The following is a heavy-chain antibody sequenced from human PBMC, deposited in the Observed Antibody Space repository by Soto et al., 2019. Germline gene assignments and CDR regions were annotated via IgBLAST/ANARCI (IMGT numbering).Heavy chain of an antibody. CDR2: INHSGST. Sequence: PSETLSLTCAVCGGSISSYYWSWIRQPPGKGLEWIGDINHSGSTYYNPSLKSRVTISIDRSKNQFSLKLSSVTAADTAVYYWARVPDYWGQGILVTVSS. D-gene: IGHD2-2*01. J-gene: IGHJ4*02. V-gene: IGHV4-59*12. CDR3: ARVPDY. CDR1: GGSISSYY.